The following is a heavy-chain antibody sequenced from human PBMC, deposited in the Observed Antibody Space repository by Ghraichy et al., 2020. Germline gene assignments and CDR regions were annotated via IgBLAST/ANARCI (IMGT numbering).Heavy chain of an antibody. CDR1: GGPISNSY. V-gene: IGHV4-59*01. J-gene: IGHJ5*02. Sequence: SETLSLTCSFSGGPISNSYWSWLRQRPGKGLEWIGHIYDSGSTNYNPSLYNPSLKSRVTISMDTSKKQFTLNLDSVTAADTAVYFCARATGYSNSWDQKHTWFDPWGQGTLVTVSS. CDR3: ARATGYSNSWDQKHTWFDP. D-gene: IGHD2/OR15-2a*01. CDR2: IYDSGST.